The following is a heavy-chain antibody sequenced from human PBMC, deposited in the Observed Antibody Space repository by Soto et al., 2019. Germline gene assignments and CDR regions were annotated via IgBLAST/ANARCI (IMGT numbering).Heavy chain of an antibody. CDR3: ARQRTTVVTQAYFDH. D-gene: IGHD2-21*02. J-gene: IGHJ4*02. Sequence: PSETLSLTSIVSGESISSSSYYWGCIREPPGKGWEWIGGIYYSGRTYYNPSFKSRVTISIDTSKNQFSLKLSSVTATDTAVYYCARQRTTVVTQAYFDHWGQGALVTVSS. CDR1: GESISSSSYY. CDR2: IYYSGRT. V-gene: IGHV4-39*01.